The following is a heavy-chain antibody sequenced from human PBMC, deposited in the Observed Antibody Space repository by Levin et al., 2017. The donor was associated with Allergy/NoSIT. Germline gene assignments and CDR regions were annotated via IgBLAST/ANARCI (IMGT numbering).Heavy chain of an antibody. V-gene: IGHV3-20*04. CDR2: INWSGGSI. CDR3: ARGIRGPYGNIDY. J-gene: IGHJ4*02. Sequence: TGGSLRLSCAASGFSFDDYGLTWVRQVPGKGLEWVSGINWSGGSIGYADSVKGRFTISRDNAKNSLYLQMNSLRVEDTALYYCARGIRGPYGNIDYWGQGTLVTVSS. D-gene: IGHD1/OR15-1a*01. CDR1: GFSFDDYG.